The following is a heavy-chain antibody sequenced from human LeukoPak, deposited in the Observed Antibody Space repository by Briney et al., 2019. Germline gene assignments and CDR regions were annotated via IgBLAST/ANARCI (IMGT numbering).Heavy chain of an antibody. D-gene: IGHD3-22*01. V-gene: IGHV4-34*01. CDR3: ARGRSYYYDSSCLVRPPPPLDY. Sequence: SETLSLTCGVYVGSFSGYYWSWIRQPPGKGLEWIGEINPRGSTNYNPSLKSRVTISVDTSKNQFSLKLSSVTAADTAVYYCARGRSYYYDSSCLVRPPPPLDYRGQGTLVTVSS. CDR1: VGSFSGYY. J-gene: IGHJ4*02. CDR2: INPRGST.